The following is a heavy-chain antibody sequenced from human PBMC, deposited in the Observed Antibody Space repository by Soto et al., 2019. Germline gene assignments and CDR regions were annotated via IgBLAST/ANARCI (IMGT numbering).Heavy chain of an antibody. V-gene: IGHV4-39*01. Sequence: ETLSLTCTVSGGSISSISYYGGWIRQPPGKGLEWIGSIYYSGSTYYNPSLKSRVTISVDTSKNQFSLKLSSVTAADTAVYYCARTARYCTNGVCYXWFDPWGQGTXVTVSS. CDR1: GGSISSISYY. CDR3: ARTARYCTNGVCYXWFDP. CDR2: IYYSGST. D-gene: IGHD2-8*01. J-gene: IGHJ5*02.